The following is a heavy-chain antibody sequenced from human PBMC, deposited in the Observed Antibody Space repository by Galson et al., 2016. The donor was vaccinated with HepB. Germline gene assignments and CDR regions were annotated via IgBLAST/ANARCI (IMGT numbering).Heavy chain of an antibody. CDR3: AKYSGSPGDYGMDV. CDR2: IIPFFGTT. V-gene: IGHV1-69*06. D-gene: IGHD1-26*01. CDR1: GSSFSNYP. Sequence: SVKVSCKASGSSFSNYPVSWVRQAPGQGLVWLGGIIPFFGTTGYTQKFQGRVTITADKSTTTVYMELSSLRSEATAIYYCAKYSGSPGDYGMDVWGQGATVTVSS. J-gene: IGHJ6*02.